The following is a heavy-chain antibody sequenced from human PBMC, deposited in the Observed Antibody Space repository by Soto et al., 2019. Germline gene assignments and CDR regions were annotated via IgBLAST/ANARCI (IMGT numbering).Heavy chain of an antibody. J-gene: IGHJ5*02. CDR1: GGSFSGYY. D-gene: IGHD1-26*01. Sequence: SETLSLTCAVYGGSFSGYYWSWIRQPPGKGLEWIGEINHSGSTNYNPSLKSRVTISVDTSKNQFSLKLSSVTAADTAVYYCARGGRRWALLGWFDPWGQRTLVTVSS. V-gene: IGHV4-34*01. CDR3: ARGGRRWALLGWFDP. CDR2: INHSGST.